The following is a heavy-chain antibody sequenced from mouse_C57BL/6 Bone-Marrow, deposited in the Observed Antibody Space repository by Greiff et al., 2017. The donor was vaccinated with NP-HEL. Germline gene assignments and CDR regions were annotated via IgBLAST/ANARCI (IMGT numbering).Heavy chain of an antibody. J-gene: IGHJ1*03. CDR2: IYPRSGNT. V-gene: IGHV1-81*01. CDR1: GYTFTSYG. D-gene: IGHD1-1*01. CDR3: ARYYYYGSSYGYFDV. Sequence: QVQLQQSGAELARPGASVKLSCKASGYTFTSYGISWVKQRTGQGLEWIGEIYPRSGNTYYNEKFKGKATLTADKSSSTAYMELRSLTSEDSAVYVCARYYYYGSSYGYFDVWGTGTTVTVSS.